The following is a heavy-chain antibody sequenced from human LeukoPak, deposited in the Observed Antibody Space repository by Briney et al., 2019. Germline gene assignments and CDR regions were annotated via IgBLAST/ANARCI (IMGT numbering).Heavy chain of an antibody. V-gene: IGHV1-3*01. CDR2: INAGNGNT. CDR3: ARAGNPNYYKRLNWSDP. J-gene: IGHJ5*02. D-gene: IGHD3-10*01. Sequence: ASVKVSCKASGYTFTSYAMHWVRQAPGQRLEWMGWINAGNGNTKYSQKFQGRVTITRDTSASTAYMELSSLRSEDTAVYYCARAGNPNYYKRLNWSDPWGQGTLVTVSS. CDR1: GYTFTSYA.